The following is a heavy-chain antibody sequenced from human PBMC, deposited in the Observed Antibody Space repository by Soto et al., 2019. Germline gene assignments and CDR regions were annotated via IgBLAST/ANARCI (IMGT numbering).Heavy chain of an antibody. CDR2: IIPIFGTA. D-gene: IGHD3-10*01. J-gene: IGHJ6*02. CDR3: ARDLNGSGTKYYYGMDV. CDR1: GGTFSSYA. Sequence: SVKVYCKASGGTFSSYAISWVRQAPGQGLEWMGGIIPIFGTANYEQKFQGRVTITADESTSTAYMELSSLRSEDMAVYYCARDLNGSGTKYYYGMDVWG. V-gene: IGHV1-69*13.